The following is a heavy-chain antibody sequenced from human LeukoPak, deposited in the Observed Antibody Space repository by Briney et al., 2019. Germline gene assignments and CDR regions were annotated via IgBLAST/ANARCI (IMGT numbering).Heavy chain of an antibody. D-gene: IGHD3-10*01. CDR1: GGSFSGYY. CDR3: ARQPMVRGVIQNYFDY. Sequence: PSETLSLTCAVYGGSFSGYYWSWIRQPPGKGLEWIGEINHSGSTNYNPSLKSRVTISVDTSKNQFSLKLSSVTAADTAVYYCARQPMVRGVIQNYFDYWGQGTLVTVPS. V-gene: IGHV4-34*01. CDR2: INHSGST. J-gene: IGHJ4*02.